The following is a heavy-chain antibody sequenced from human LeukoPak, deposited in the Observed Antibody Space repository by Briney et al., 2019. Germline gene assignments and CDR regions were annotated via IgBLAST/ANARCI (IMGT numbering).Heavy chain of an antibody. D-gene: IGHD6-13*01. CDR3: AKDRVAARSGYEGGWAY. V-gene: IGHV3-23*01. J-gene: IGHJ4*02. Sequence: GGSLRLSCAASGCTFSSYAMSWIRQAPGKGLEWVSAISGSGGSTYYAASVKGRFTISRDNSKNTLYLQMNGLRAEDTAVYCCAKDRVAARSGYEGGWAYWGEGTLVTVCS. CDR2: ISGSGGST. CDR1: GCTFSSYA.